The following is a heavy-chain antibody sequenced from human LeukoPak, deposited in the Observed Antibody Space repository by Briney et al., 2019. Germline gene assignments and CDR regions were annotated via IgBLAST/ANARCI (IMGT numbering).Heavy chain of an antibody. CDR3: ARHGDGYMSAFDY. CDR1: GSRFTSYW. V-gene: IGHV5-10-1*01. Sequence: GASLETSWEGPGSRFTSYWISWVRQMHGKGLEWMGRIDPSGSYTNYSQSFQGHIPISADKSISTDYLQWSSLKAWDTPMYYCARHGDGYMSAFDYWGQGTLVTVSS. CDR2: IDPSGSYT. J-gene: IGHJ4*02. D-gene: IGHD5-24*01.